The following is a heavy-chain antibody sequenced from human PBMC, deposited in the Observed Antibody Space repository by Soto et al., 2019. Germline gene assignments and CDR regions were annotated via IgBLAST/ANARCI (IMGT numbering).Heavy chain of an antibody. V-gene: IGHV5-51*01. CDR1: GYSFTSYW. D-gene: IGHD6-13*01. J-gene: IGHJ6*02. CDR2: IYPGDSDT. Sequence: VESVKISCNGSGYSFTSYWIGWVRQMPGKGLEWMGIIYPGDSDTRYSPSFQGQVTISADKSISTAYLQWSSLKASDTAMYYCAISYIAAANWGGMDVWGQGTTVTVSS. CDR3: AISYIAAANWGGMDV.